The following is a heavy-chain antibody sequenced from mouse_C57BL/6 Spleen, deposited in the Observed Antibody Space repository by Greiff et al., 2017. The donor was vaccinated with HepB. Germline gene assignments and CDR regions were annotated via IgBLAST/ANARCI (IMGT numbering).Heavy chain of an antibody. D-gene: IGHD2-3*01. V-gene: IGHV1-59*01. J-gene: IGHJ2*01. CDR1: GYTFTSYW. CDR3: AYDYFDY. Sequence: VQLQQSGAELVRPGTSVKLSCKASGYTFTSYWMHWVKQRPGQGLEWIGVIDPSDSYTNYNQKFKGKATLTVDTSSSTAYMQLSSLTSEDSAVYYCAYDYFDYWGQGTTLTVSS. CDR2: IDPSDSYT.